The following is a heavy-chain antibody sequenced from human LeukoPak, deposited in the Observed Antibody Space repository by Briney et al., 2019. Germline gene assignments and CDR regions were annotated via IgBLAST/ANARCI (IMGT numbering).Heavy chain of an antibody. Sequence: PGRCLRLSCAASGFTFSSYWMHWVRQSPGKGLVWVSRINTDGSGTSYAHSVKGRFTIYRDNTKNTLYLRMNSLRVEDTAMYFCTRDTTCGMDGWGQGTTVTVSS. D-gene: IGHD1-1*01. J-gene: IGHJ6*02. CDR2: INTDGSGT. CDR3: TRDTTCGMDG. CDR1: GFTFSSYW. V-gene: IGHV3-74*01.